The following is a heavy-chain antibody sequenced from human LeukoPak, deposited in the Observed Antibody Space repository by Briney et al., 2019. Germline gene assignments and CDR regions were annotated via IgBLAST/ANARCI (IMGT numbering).Heavy chain of an antibody. D-gene: IGHD3-9*01. J-gene: IGHJ6*03. CDR2: IKQDGSEK. CDR1: GFTFSSYA. Sequence: GGSLRLSCAASGFTFSSYAMSWVRQAPGKGLEWVANIKQDGSEKYYVDSVKGRFTISRDNAKNSLYLQMNSLRAEDTAVYYCARDSFDWWNYYYYYYMDVWGKGTTVTVSS. V-gene: IGHV3-7*01. CDR3: ARDSFDWWNYYYYYYMDV.